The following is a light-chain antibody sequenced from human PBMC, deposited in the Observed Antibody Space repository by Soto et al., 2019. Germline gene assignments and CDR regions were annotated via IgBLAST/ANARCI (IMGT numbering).Light chain of an antibody. CDR3: QQYSTYPWT. V-gene: IGKV1-5*03. CDR2: KAS. Sequence: DIQMTQSPSTLSASVGDRVTITCRASQTISTLLAWYQQRPGKAPNLLIYKASSLESGVPSRFSGSGSGTEFTLTISSLQPDDFATYFCQQYSTYPWTFSQGTKV. CDR1: QTISTL. J-gene: IGKJ1*01.